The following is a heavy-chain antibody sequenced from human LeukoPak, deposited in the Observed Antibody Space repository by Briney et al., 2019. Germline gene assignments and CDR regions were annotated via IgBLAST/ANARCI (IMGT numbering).Heavy chain of an antibody. Sequence: PGGSLRLSCAASGFTFSSFGMSWVRQAPGKGLEWVSSISSSSSYIYYADSVKGRFTISRDNAKNSLYLQMNSLRAEDTAVYYCASAPPPVVLMVYAVNYYYYMDVWGKGTTVTVSS. CDR1: GFTFSSFG. CDR2: ISSSSSYI. D-gene: IGHD2-8*01. J-gene: IGHJ6*03. CDR3: ASAPPPVVLMVYAVNYYYYMDV. V-gene: IGHV3-21*01.